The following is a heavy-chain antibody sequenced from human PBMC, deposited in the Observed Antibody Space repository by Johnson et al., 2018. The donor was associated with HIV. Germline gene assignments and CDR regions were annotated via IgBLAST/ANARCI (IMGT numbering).Heavy chain of an antibody. D-gene: IGHD5-18*01. CDR2: ISYSGSDT. Sequence: QVQLVESGGGVVQPGGSLRLSCAASGFTFSSYGIHWVRHAPGRGLEWVAFISYSGSDTYYVDSVKGRFTVSRDNSENTLFLQMNSLRDEDTAVYYCAKERTAMVTPFDAWGQGTRVTVSS. CDR3: AKERTAMVTPFDA. V-gene: IGHV3-30*02. CDR1: GFTFSSYG. J-gene: IGHJ3*01.